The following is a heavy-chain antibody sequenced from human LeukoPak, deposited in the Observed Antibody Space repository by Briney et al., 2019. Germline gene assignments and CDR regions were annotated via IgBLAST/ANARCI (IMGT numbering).Heavy chain of an antibody. J-gene: IGHJ6*02. CDR3: ARDARGYNGYDDYYYGIDV. Sequence: SETLSLTCTVSGGSISSYYWNWIRQPPGKGLEWIGYINYSGSTDYNPSLKSRVTISVDTSKNQFSLKLSSVTAADTAVYYCARDARGYNGYDDYYYGIDVWGQGTTVTVSS. CDR2: INYSGST. CDR1: GGSISSYY. D-gene: IGHD5-12*01. V-gene: IGHV4-59*01.